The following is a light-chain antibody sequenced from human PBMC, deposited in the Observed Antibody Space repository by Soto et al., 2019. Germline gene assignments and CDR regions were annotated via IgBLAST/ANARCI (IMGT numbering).Light chain of an antibody. J-gene: IGKJ2*01. V-gene: IGKV1-12*01. CDR1: QGIAGR. CDR3: QQVNSSPYT. CDR2: AAS. Sequence: DIRMTQSPSSMSASLGDRVTITCRASQGIAGRVAWYQQKPGKAPKLLYAASSLQSGVPLRFSGSGSGTDFTLTITNLQPEDFATYYCQQVNSSPYTFGQGTKLEI.